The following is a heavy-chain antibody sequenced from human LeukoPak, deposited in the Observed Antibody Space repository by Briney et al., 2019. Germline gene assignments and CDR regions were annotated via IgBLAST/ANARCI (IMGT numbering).Heavy chain of an antibody. CDR1: GFSIDTYEVG. Sequence: SGPTLVNPTQTLTLTCTLSGFSIDTYEVGVGWIRQPPGKALEWLALIYWDDDKRYSPSLKSRLTITKDSSKNQVALTMTNMDPVDTATYYCAHSDSSGYNFDYWGQGTLVTVSS. CDR2: IYWDDDK. CDR3: AHSDSSGYNFDY. V-gene: IGHV2-5*02. J-gene: IGHJ4*02. D-gene: IGHD3-22*01.